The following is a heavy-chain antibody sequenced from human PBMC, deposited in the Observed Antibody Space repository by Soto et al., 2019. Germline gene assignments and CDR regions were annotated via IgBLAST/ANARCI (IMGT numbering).Heavy chain of an antibody. CDR1: GFTFSTFA. J-gene: IGHJ5*02. CDR3: AKCDVLMTTSWGWCNGFDP. CDR2: ISGSGGNT. D-gene: IGHD2-21*01. Sequence: EVQLLESGGSLVQPGGSLRLSCAASGFTFSTFAMNWVRQAPGEGLEWVSSISGSGGNTQYADSVKGRVTISRDNSKNTLYLQMNTLRAEDTAVYYCAKCDVLMTTSWGWCNGFDPWGQGTLVIVSS. V-gene: IGHV3-23*01.